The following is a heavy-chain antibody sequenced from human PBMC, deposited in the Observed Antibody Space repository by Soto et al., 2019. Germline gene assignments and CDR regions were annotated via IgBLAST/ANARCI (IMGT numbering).Heavy chain of an antibody. D-gene: IGHD3-16*02. J-gene: IGHJ4*02. CDR3: ATLSTFGGVIVPTSLDY. CDR1: GGTFSSYA. CDR2: IIPIFGTA. Sequence: QVQLVQSGAEVKKPGSSVKVSCKASGGTFSSYAISWVRQAPGQGLEWMGGIIPIFGTANYAQKFQGRVTITADKSTSTAYLELSRLRSEDTAVYYCATLSTFGGVIVPTSLDYWGQGTLVTVSS. V-gene: IGHV1-69*06.